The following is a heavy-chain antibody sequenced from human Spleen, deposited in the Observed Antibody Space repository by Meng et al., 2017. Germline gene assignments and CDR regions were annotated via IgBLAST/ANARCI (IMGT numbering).Heavy chain of an antibody. D-gene: IGHD6-19*01. CDR3: ARAPYSRGWYEY. CDR2: ISSSSSYI. V-gene: IGHV3-21*01. CDR1: GFTFSSYS. Sequence: WGSLRLSCAASGFTFSSYSMNWVRQAPGKGLEWVSSISSSSSYIYYADSVKGRFTISRDNAKHSLYLQMNSLRAEDTAVYYCARAPYSRGWYEYWGQGTLVTVSS. J-gene: IGHJ4*02.